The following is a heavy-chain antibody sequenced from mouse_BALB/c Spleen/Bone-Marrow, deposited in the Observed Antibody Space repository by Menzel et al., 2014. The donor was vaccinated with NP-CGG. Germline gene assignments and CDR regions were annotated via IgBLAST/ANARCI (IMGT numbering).Heavy chain of an antibody. Sequence: QVQLKESGPELVKPGASVKISCKASGYAFSYSWMNWVKQRPGQGLEWIGRIYPGDGDTYYNGKFKGRATLTADKSSSTAYMQLSSLTSVDSAVYFCARSDGYRAMDYWGQRSSVTVSS. CDR3: ARSDGYRAMDY. J-gene: IGHJ4*01. D-gene: IGHD2-3*01. CDR1: GYAFSYSW. CDR2: IYPGDGDT. V-gene: IGHV1-82*01.